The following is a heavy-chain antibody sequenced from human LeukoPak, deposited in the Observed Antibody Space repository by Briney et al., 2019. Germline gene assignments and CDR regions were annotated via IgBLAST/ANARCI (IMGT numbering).Heavy chain of an antibody. Sequence: GESLKISCKGSGYSFTTHWIGWVRQMPGKGLEWMGIIYPDDSNTRYSPSFQGQVTLSADKSINTAYLQWSSLRASDTAMYYCARLEEDLTLGVAGYWFVPWGQGTLVTVS. CDR3: ARLEEDLTLGVAGYWFVP. CDR1: GYSFTTHW. CDR2: IYPDDSNT. J-gene: IGHJ5*02. D-gene: IGHD3-16*01. V-gene: IGHV5-51*01.